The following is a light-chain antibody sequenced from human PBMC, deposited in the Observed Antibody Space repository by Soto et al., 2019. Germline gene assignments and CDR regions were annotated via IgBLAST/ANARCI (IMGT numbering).Light chain of an antibody. Sequence: IVMTQSPATLSVSPGERATISCRASQSGSSNLAWYQQKPVQAPRLLIYGASTRATGIPARFSGSGSGTEFTLTISRLQSEDCAVYYCQQYNNWPLWTFGQGTKLEIK. CDR2: GAS. J-gene: IGKJ2*02. V-gene: IGKV3-15*01. CDR3: QQYNNWPLWT. CDR1: QSGSSN.